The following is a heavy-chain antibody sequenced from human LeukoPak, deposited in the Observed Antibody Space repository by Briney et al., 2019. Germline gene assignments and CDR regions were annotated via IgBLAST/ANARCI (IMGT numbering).Heavy chain of an antibody. J-gene: IGHJ3*02. CDR2: IIPIFGTA. Sequence: SVKVSCKASGGTFSSYAISWVRQAPGQGLEWMGGIIPIFGTANYAQKFQGRVTITADESTSTAYMELSSLRPEDTAVYYCAQNPLNDAFDIWGQGTMVTVSS. CDR1: GGTFSSYA. V-gene: IGHV1-69*13. CDR3: AQNPLNDAFDI.